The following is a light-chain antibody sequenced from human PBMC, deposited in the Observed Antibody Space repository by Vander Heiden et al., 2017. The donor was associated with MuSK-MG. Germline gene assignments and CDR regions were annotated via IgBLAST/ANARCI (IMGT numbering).Light chain of an antibody. CDR1: QGIASY. V-gene: IGKV1-27*01. J-gene: IGKJ4*01. CDR3: QKYNSGPPT. CDR2: GAS. Sequence: DIQMTQSPSSLSASVGDRVTITCRASQGIASYVAWYQQKPGKVPKLLIYGASTLQSGVPSRFSGSGSGTDFTLTISSLQPEDVATYYCQKYNSGPPTFGGGTKVEIK.